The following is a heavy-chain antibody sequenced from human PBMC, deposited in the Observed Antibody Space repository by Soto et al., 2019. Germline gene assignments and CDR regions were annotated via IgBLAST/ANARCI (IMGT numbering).Heavy chain of an antibody. Sequence: SLRLSCAASGFPFTSYEMHWFRQAAGNGPEWVAIISYDGSNKYYAGSVKGRFTMSRDNSKNTLGLQMDSVRVADTAVYYCARGYTLSFHAIDVWGQGTTVTVSS. V-gene: IGHV3-30-3*01. CDR2: ISYDGSNK. D-gene: IGHD3-16*02. CDR1: GFPFTSYE. J-gene: IGHJ6*02. CDR3: ARGYTLSFHAIDV.